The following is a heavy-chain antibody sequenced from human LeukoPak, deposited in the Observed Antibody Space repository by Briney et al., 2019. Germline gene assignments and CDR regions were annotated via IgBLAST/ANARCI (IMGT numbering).Heavy chain of an antibody. CDR3: TRQAAILTGSDFWFDP. J-gene: IGHJ5*02. CDR2: IYPGDSDT. V-gene: IGHV5-51*01. Sequence: GESLKISCQGSGCNFNSYWIGWVRQMPGQGLEWVGVIYPGDSDTTYNPSFEGQVTISADKSITTAYLQWSSLKASDTAIYYCTRQAAILTGSDFWFDPWGQGTLVTVSS. CDR1: GCNFNSYW. D-gene: IGHD3-9*01.